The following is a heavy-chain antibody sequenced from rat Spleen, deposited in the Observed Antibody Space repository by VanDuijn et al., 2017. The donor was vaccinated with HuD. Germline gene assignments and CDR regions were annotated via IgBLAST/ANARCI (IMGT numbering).Heavy chain of an antibody. D-gene: IGHD1-12*03. CDR2: ISTGGGNT. CDR3: ARRAMVPYYFDY. Sequence: EVQLVESGGGLVQPGGSLKLSCAGSGFTFSNYDMAWVRQAPTKGLEWVASISTGGGNTYYRDSVKGRFTISRDNAKSTLYLQMDSLRSEDTATYYCARRAMVPYYFDYWGQGLMVTVSS. V-gene: IGHV5S23*01. CDR1: GFTFSNYD. J-gene: IGHJ2*01.